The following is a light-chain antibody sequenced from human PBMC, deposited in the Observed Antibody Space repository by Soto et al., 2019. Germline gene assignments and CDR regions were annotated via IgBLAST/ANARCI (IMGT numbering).Light chain of an antibody. CDR2: EVS. CDR1: SSDVGGYNY. V-gene: IGLV2-14*01. Sequence: QSALTQPASVSGSPGQSSTISCTGTSSDVGGYNYVSWYQQHPGKAPKLMIYEVSNRPSGVSNRFSGSKSGNTASLTISGLQAEDEADYYCSSYTSSSTLVVFGGGTKVTV. J-gene: IGLJ2*01. CDR3: SSYTSSSTLVV.